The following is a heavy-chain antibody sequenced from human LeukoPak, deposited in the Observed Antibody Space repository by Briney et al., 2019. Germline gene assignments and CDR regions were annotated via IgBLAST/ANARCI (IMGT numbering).Heavy chain of an antibody. V-gene: IGHV3-48*03. Sequence: GGSLRLSCAASGFTFSSYEMNWVRQAPGKGLEWVSYISSSGNTIYYADSVKGRFTITRDNAKNSLYLQMNSLRDEDTAVYYCARARRYRSSWYHDYWGQGSLVTVSS. J-gene: IGHJ4*02. CDR2: ISSSGNTI. D-gene: IGHD6-13*01. CDR3: ARARRYRSSWYHDY. CDR1: GFTFSSYE.